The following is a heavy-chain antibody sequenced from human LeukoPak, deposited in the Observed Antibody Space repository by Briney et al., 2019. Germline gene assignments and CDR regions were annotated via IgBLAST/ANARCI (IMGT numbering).Heavy chain of an antibody. J-gene: IGHJ6*02. V-gene: IGHV1-2*02. CDR1: GYTFTGYY. D-gene: IGHD2-2*01. Sequence: ASVKVSCKASGYTFTGYYMHWVRQAPGQGLEWMGWINPNSGGTNYAQKFQGRVTMTRDTSISTAYMELSRLRSDDTAVYYCARDEDIVVVPAASPSYGMDGWGQGTTVTVSS. CDR2: INPNSGGT. CDR3: ARDEDIVVVPAASPSYGMDG.